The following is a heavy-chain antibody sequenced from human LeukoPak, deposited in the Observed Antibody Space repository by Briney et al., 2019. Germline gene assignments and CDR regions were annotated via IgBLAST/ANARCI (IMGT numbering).Heavy chain of an antibody. CDR3: TRDHRAAFDI. V-gene: IGHV3-49*04. J-gene: IGHJ3*02. CDR1: GFTFGDYA. CDR2: IRSKAYGGTT. Sequence: GGSLRLSCTASGFTFGDYAMSWVRQAPGKGLEWVSHIRSKAYGGTTEYAASVKARLTFSRDDPKSIAYLQMNSLKTEDTAVYYCTRDHRAAFDIWGQGTMVTVSS.